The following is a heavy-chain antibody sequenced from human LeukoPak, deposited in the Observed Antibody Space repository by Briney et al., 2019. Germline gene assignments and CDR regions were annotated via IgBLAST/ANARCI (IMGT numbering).Heavy chain of an antibody. J-gene: IGHJ6*02. CDR1: GFTFSDYY. CDR3: ARADGDYRYYYYGMDV. D-gene: IGHD4-17*01. Sequence: QPGGSLRLSCAASGFTFSDYYMSWIRQAPGKGLVWVSRINSDGSSTSYADSVKGRFTISRDNAKNTLYLQMNSLRAEDTAVYYCARADGDYRYYYYGMDVWGQGTTVTVSS. CDR2: INSDGSST. V-gene: IGHV3-74*01.